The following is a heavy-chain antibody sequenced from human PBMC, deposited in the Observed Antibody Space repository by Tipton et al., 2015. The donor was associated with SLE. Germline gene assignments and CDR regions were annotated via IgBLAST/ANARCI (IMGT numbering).Heavy chain of an antibody. CDR2: TNPSGNT. V-gene: IGHV4-34*01. J-gene: IGHJ4*01. CDR3: ARGAKERITLVRVRPYYFDY. Sequence: TLSLTCEVNVGSLSHYFWSWIRQAPGKGLEWIGQTNPSGNTNYNPSLKSRVTISVDTSNNQLSLKLTSVTAADTAAYYCARGAKERITLVRVRPYYFDYWGQGSLVTVSS. CDR1: VGSLSHYF. D-gene: IGHD3-10*01.